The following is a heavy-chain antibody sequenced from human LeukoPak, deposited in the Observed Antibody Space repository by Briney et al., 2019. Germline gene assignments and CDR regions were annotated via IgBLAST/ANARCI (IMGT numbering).Heavy chain of an antibody. D-gene: IGHD4-17*01. Sequence: GGSLRLSCAASGFTFSSYAMSWVRQAPGKGLEWVSAISGSGGSTYYADSVKGRFTISGDNSKNTLYLQMNSLRAEDTAVYYCAKDTPISVTTGSDAFDIWGQGTMVTVSS. CDR1: GFTFSSYA. CDR3: AKDTPISVTTGSDAFDI. V-gene: IGHV3-23*01. J-gene: IGHJ3*02. CDR2: ISGSGGST.